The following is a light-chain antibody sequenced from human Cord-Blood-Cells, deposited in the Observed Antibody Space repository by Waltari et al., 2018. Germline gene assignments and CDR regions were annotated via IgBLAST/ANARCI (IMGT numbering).Light chain of an antibody. J-gene: IGKJ2*01. CDR3: QQYGSSPYT. CDR2: GAS. Sequence: EIVLTQSPGTLSLSPGERATISCRASQSVSSSYLAWYQQKPGQAPRLRIYGASSRATGIPDRFSGSGSGTDFTLTIIRLEPEDFAVYYCQQYGSSPYTFGQGTKLEIK. V-gene: IGKV3-20*01. CDR1: QSVSSSY.